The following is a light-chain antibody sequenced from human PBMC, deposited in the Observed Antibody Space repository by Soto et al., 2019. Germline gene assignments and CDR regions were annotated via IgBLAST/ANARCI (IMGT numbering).Light chain of an antibody. Sequence: VFTEFPGPLFMSTRKTATLSCRASQSVSSSYSAWYQQKPGQAPRLLIYGASSRATGIPDRFSGSGSGTDFTLTISILEPEDCIVYNCQQYGSSPRTSGQGTKADI. J-gene: IGKJ1*01. CDR1: QSVSSSY. V-gene: IGKV3-20*01. CDR3: QQYGSSPRT. CDR2: GAS.